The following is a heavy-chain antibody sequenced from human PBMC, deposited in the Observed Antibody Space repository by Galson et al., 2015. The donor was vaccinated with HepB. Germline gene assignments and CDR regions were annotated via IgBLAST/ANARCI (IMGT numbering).Heavy chain of an antibody. CDR3: ARRRFDSSTTYNFDY. V-gene: IGHV5-51*03. D-gene: IGHD2/OR15-2a*01. CDR1: GYNFAGYW. Sequence: QSGAEVKKAGESLKISCRGFGYNFAGYWIAWVRQMPGKGLEWMGIIFPDDSDTRYSPSFQGQVTMSADRSINTAYLQWSSLKASATAMYYCARRRFDSSTTYNFDYWGPGTLVTVSS. J-gene: IGHJ4*02. CDR2: IFPDDSDT.